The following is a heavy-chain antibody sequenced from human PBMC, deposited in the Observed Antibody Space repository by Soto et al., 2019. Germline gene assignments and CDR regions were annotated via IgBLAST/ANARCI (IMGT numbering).Heavy chain of an antibody. CDR2: IDPSGGIT. Sequence: QVQLSQFGAEVKKPGASVKVSCKASGYSFTNFHIHWVRQAPGQGLEWMGMIDPSGGITRDAQRLQGSITMTRDASTSTVYIELRILISEDTAVYYCARDVIRHVNYETMCYYFDHWGQGTLLTVSA. CDR1: GYSFTNFH. CDR3: ARDVIRHVNYETMCYYFDH. V-gene: IGHV1-46*01. J-gene: IGHJ4*02. D-gene: IGHD3-10*02.